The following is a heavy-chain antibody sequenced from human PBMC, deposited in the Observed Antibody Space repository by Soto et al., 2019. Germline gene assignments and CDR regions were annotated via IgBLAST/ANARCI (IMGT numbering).Heavy chain of an antibody. CDR1: GFTLSDYY. CDR2: ISSDGDTI. V-gene: IGHV3-11*01. J-gene: IGHJ4*02. D-gene: IGHD6-19*01. Sequence: QVPLVESGGGLVKPGGSLRLSCAASGFTLSDYYMSWIRQAPGKGLEWVSYISSDGDTIFYADYVKGRFTISRDNAKNSLYLQMNSLRAEDSAVYYCARDSSGWYVRWGQGTLVTVSS. CDR3: ARDSSGWYVR.